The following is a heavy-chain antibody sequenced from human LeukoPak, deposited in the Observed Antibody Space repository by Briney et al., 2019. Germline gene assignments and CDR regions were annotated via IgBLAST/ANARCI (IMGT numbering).Heavy chain of an antibody. V-gene: IGHV4-34*01. Sequence: SYTLSLTCAVYGGSFSGYYWSWIRQPPGKGLEWIGEINHSGSTNYNPSLKSRVTISVDTSKNQFSLKLSSVTAADTAVYYCARAEASHYGMDVWGQGTTVTVSS. CDR2: INHSGST. CDR1: GGSFSGYY. CDR3: ARAEASHYGMDV. J-gene: IGHJ6*02.